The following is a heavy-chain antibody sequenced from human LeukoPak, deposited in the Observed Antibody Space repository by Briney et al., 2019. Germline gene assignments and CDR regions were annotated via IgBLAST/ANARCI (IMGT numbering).Heavy chain of an antibody. CDR2: IYYSGST. J-gene: IGHJ6*03. CDR1: GGSISSYY. CDR3: AGAPSMVRGVVSYYYYYMDV. V-gene: IGHV4-59*01. D-gene: IGHD3-10*01. Sequence: PSETLSLTCTVSGGSISSYYWSWIRQPPGKGLEWIGHIYYSGSTNYNPSLKSRVTISVDTSKNQFSLKLSSVTAADTAVYYCAGAPSMVRGVVSYYYYYMDVWGKGTTVTVSS.